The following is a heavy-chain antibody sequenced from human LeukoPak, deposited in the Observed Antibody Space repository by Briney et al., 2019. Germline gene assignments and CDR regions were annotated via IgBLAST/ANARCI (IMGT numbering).Heavy chain of an antibody. J-gene: IGHJ4*02. V-gene: IGHV3-7*03. Sequence: PGGSLRLSCAASGFTFTNYWMCWVRQAPGKGLEWVANIKQDGSEKHYVDSVNGRFTISRDNAKDSLYLQMNSLRAEDTAVYYCAKEGPGGWYFDSWGQGTPVTVSS. CDR3: AKEGPGGWYFDS. D-gene: IGHD6-19*01. CDR2: IKQDGSEK. CDR1: GFTFTNYW.